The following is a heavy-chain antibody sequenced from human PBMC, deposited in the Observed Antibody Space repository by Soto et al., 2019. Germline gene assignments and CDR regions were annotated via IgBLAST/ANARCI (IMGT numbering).Heavy chain of an antibody. Sequence: QVQLVQSGAEVKKPGSSVKVSCKASGGTFSSYAISWVRQAPGQGLEWMGGIIPIFGTANYAQKFQGRVTITADEATSTAYMEPSSLRSEDTAVYYCARDHKYCSSTSCPNYYYYGMDVWGQGTTVTVSS. CDR3: ARDHKYCSSTSCPNYYYYGMDV. J-gene: IGHJ6*02. CDR2: IIPIFGTA. V-gene: IGHV1-69*01. CDR1: GGTFSSYA. D-gene: IGHD2-2*01.